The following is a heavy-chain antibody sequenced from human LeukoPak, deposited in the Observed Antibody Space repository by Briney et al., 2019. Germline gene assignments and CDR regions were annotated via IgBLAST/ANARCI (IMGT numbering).Heavy chain of an antibody. CDR3: AREVEPAAKDDYYGMDV. D-gene: IGHD2-2*01. Sequence: GASVKVSCKASGYTFTSYGISWVRQAPGQGLEWMGWISAYNGNTNYAQKLQGRVTMTTDTSTSTAYMELRSLRSDDTAVYYCAREVEPAAKDDYYGMDVWGQGTTVTVSS. CDR1: GYTFTSYG. J-gene: IGHJ6*02. CDR2: ISAYNGNT. V-gene: IGHV1-18*01.